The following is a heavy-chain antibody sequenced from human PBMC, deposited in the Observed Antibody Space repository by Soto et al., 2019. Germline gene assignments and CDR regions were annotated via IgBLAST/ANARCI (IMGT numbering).Heavy chain of an antibody. CDR3: ARTHYSMDV. Sequence: QVQLQQWGAGLLKPSETLSLTCAVYGGSFSDFHWSWIRQPPGKGLEWIGEIHHRGNTNYNPSLRSRATTSVDTSQNQFPLKVTSVTAAETAVYYCARTHYSMDVWDKGTRVTVSS. J-gene: IGHJ6*03. CDR2: IHHRGNT. CDR1: GGSFSDFH. V-gene: IGHV4-34*01.